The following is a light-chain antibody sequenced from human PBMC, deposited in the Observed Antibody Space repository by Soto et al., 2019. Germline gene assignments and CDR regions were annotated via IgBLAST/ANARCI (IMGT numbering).Light chain of an antibody. CDR3: QQYNNWPRT. CDR2: DAS. CDR1: QSVSSY. J-gene: IGKJ1*01. V-gene: IGKV3-11*01. Sequence: EIVLTQSPATLSLYQGERATLSCRASQSVSSYLAWYQQKPGQAPRLLIYDASNRATGIPARFSGSGSGTEFTLTISSLQSEDFAVYYCQQYNNWPRTFGQGTKVDIK.